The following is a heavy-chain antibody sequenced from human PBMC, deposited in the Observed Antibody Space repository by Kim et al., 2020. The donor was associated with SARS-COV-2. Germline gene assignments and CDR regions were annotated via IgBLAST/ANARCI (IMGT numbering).Heavy chain of an antibody. J-gene: IGHJ2*01. D-gene: IGHD2-15*01. Sequence: RFTISRENAKNSLYLQMNSLRAEDTAVYYCARGEYCSGGSCYPNYWYFDLWGRGTLVTVSS. CDR3: ARGEYCSGGSCYPNYWYFDL. V-gene: IGHV3-11*01.